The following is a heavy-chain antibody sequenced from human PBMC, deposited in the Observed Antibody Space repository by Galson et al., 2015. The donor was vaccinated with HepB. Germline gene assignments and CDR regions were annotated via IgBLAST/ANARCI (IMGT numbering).Heavy chain of an antibody. V-gene: IGHV3-7*03. CDR1: GFTFSRYW. Sequence: SLRLSCAASGFTFSRYWMSWVRQAPGKGLEWVANIKEDGSEKYYVDSVKGRFTISRDNAKNSLYLQMNSLRAEDTAVYYCARRNVHYDFLSGYYFDAFDIWGQGTMVTVSS. CDR2: IKEDGSEK. J-gene: IGHJ3*02. CDR3: ARRNVHYDFLSGYYFDAFDI. D-gene: IGHD3-3*01.